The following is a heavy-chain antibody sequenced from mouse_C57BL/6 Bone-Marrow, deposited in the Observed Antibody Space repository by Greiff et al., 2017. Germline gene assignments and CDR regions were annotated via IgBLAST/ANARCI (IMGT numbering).Heavy chain of an antibody. CDR3: ARGGGTGAMDD. CDR2: IDPSDSYT. J-gene: IGHJ4*01. D-gene: IGHD4-1*01. V-gene: IGHV1-69*01. CDR1: GYTFTSYW. Sequence: QVQLQQPGAELVMPGASVKLSCKASGYTFTSYWMHWVKQRPGHGLEWIGEIDPSDSYTNYTQPFKGKSTLTVAKSSSTAYMQRSGLTSEDSAVYYGARGGGTGAMDDWGQGTSVTVSS.